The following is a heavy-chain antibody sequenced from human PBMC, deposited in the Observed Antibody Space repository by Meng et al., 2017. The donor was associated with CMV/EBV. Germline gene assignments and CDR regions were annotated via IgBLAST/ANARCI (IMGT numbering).Heavy chain of an antibody. CDR2: ISYDGSNK. V-gene: IGHV3-30-3*01. Sequence: LSLTCAASGFTFSSYAMHWVRQAPGKGLEWVAVISYDGSNKYYADSVKGRFTISRDNSKNTLYLQMNSLRAEDTAVYDCARADDDHIVVVPAALNLWGQGTLVTVSS. CDR1: GFTFSSYA. D-gene: IGHD2-2*01. CDR3: ARADDDHIVVVPAALNL. J-gene: IGHJ5*02.